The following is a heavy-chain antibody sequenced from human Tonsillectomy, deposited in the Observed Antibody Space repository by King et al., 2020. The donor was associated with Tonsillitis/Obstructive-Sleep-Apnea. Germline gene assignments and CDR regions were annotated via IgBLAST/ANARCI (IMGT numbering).Heavy chain of an antibody. D-gene: IGHD3-3*01. Sequence: VQLQQWGAGLLKPSETLSLTCAVYGGSFSVYYLSWIRQPPGKGLEWIGEINHSGSTNYNPSLKIRVTISLDTSKNQFSLKLISVTAADTAVYYCASSPPIFGVAQGLDAFDIWGQGTMVTVSS. CDR2: INHSGST. CDR3: ASSPPIFGVAQGLDAFDI. J-gene: IGHJ3*02. V-gene: IGHV4-34*01. CDR1: GGSFSVYY.